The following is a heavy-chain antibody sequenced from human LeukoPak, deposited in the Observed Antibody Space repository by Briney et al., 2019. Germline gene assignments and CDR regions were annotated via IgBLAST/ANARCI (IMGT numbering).Heavy chain of an antibody. V-gene: IGHV4-61*02. D-gene: IGHD2-15*01. CDR3: ASTYCSGGSCNQV. CDR2: IYTSGST. J-gene: IGHJ4*02. Sequence: PSETLSLTCTVSDGSISSGSYYWSWIRQPAGKGLEWIGRIYTSGSTNYNPSLKSRVTISVDTSKNQFSLKLSSVTAADTAVYYCASTYCSGGSCNQVWGQGTLVTVSS. CDR1: DGSISSGSYY.